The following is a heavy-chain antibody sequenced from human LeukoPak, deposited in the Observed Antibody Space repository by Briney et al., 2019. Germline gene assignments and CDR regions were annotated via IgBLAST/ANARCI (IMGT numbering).Heavy chain of an antibody. V-gene: IGHV1-69*04. CDR2: IIPILGTV. CDR3: ADLEWFSC. Sequence: GASVEVSCKASGGTFSSSAISWVRQAPGQGLEWMGRIIPILGTVNYAEKFQGRVTITADRSTSTAYMELSSLRSDDTAVYYCADLEWFSCWGQGTLVTVSS. D-gene: IGHD3-3*01. CDR1: GGTFSSSA. J-gene: IGHJ4*02.